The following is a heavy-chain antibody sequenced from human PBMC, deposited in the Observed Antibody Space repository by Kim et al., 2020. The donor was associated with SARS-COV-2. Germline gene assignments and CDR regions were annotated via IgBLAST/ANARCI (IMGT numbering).Heavy chain of an antibody. CDR2: IKSKPDGGTA. D-gene: IGHD1-26*01. CDR3: TTAYSGSYLSHYYYAMDV. Sequence: GGSLRLSCAASGFTFSNAWMSWVRQAPGKGLEWVGHIKSKPDGGTADYAAPVKGRFTISRDDSKNTLYLQVNSLKTEDTAVYYCTTAYSGSYLSHYYYAMDVWGQGTTVPVSS. CDR1: GFTFSNAW. J-gene: IGHJ6*02. V-gene: IGHV3-15*01.